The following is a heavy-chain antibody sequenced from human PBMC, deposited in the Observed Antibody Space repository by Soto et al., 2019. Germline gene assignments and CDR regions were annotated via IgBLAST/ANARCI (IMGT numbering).Heavy chain of an antibody. Sequence: PGGSLRLSCAASGFTFRSYAMSWVRQAPGKGLEWVSVISGSGDSTYYADSVKGRFTISRDNSKNTLYLQMNSLRAEDTAVYYCAKSPGMYYYDSSGYYHYDYWGQGTLVTVS. CDR1: GFTFRSYA. V-gene: IGHV3-23*01. D-gene: IGHD3-22*01. J-gene: IGHJ4*02. CDR3: AKSPGMYYYDSSGYYHYDY. CDR2: ISGSGDST.